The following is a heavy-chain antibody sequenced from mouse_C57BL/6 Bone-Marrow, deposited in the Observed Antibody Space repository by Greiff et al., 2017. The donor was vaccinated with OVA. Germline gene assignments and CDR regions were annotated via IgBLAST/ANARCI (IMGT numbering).Heavy chain of an antibody. CDR3: AREDCYYCGSSYFNCFDY. D-gene: IGHD1-1*01. CDR2: INPSSGYT. V-gene: IGHV1-4*01. Sequence: QVQLQQSGAELARPGASVKMSCKASGYTFTSYTMHWVKQRPGQGLEWIGYINPSSGYTKYNQKFKDKATLTADKSSSTAYMQLSSLTSEDSAIYNCAREDCYYCGSSYFNCFDYWGQGTTLTVSS. J-gene: IGHJ2*01. CDR1: GYTFTSYT.